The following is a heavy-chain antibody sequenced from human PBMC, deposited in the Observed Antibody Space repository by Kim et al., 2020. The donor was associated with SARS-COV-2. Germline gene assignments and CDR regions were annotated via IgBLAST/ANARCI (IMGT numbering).Heavy chain of an antibody. CDR2: ISYDGSNK. J-gene: IGHJ4*02. CDR3: ARAEYSSLLHY. V-gene: IGHV3-30-3*01. D-gene: IGHD6-6*01. CDR1: GFTFSSYA. Sequence: GGSLRLSCAASGFTFSSYAMHWVRQAPGKGLEWVAVISYDGSNKYYADSVKGRFTISRDNSKNTLYLQMNSLRAEDTAVYYCARAEYSSLLHYWGQGTLV.